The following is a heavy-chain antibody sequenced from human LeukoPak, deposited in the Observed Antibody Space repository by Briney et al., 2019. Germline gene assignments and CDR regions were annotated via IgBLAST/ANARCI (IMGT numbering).Heavy chain of an antibody. V-gene: IGHV4-59*01. CDR1: GGSISSYY. Sequence: PSETLSLTCTVSGGSISSYYWSWIRQPPGKGLEWIGYIYYSGSTNYNPSLKSRVTISVDTSKNQFSLKLSSVTAADTAVYYCARYALGYTYNWFDPWGQGTLVTVSS. CDR3: ARYALGYTYNWFDP. J-gene: IGHJ5*02. D-gene: IGHD5-18*01. CDR2: IYYSGST.